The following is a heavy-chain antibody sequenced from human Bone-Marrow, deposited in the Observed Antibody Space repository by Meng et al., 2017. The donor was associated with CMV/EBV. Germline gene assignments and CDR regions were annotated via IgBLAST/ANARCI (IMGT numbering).Heavy chain of an antibody. D-gene: IGHD3-22*01. Sequence: SETLSLTCTVSGGPISSGDYYWSWIRQPPGKGLEWIGYIYYSGSTYYSPSLKSRVTMSVDTSKNQFSLKLSSVTAADTSVYNCARAPYYYDNSGYYGGYNWFEPWGQGALVTVSS. J-gene: IGHJ5*02. CDR1: GGPISSGDYY. V-gene: IGHV4-30-4*08. CDR3: ARAPYYYDNSGYYGGYNWFEP. CDR2: IYYSGST.